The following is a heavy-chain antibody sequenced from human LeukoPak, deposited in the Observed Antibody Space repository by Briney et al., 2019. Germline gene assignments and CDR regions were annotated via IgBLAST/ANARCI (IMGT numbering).Heavy chain of an antibody. J-gene: IGHJ4*02. CDR3: TTATYYYDSSGYRGRRFDY. CDR2: IKSKTDGGTT. Sequence: GGSLRLSCAASGFTFSNAWMSWVRQAPGKGLEWVGRIKSKTDGGTTDYAAPVKGRFTISRDDSKNTLYLQMNSLKTEDTAVYYCTTATYYYDSSGYRGRRFDYWGQGTLVTVSS. V-gene: IGHV3-15*01. D-gene: IGHD3-22*01. CDR1: GFTFSNAW.